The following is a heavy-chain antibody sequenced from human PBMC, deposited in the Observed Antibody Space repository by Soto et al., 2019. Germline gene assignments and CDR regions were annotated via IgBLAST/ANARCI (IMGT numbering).Heavy chain of an antibody. CDR3: AKGGIPPDCIDDR. V-gene: IGHV3-23*01. Sequence: EVQLLQSGGGSVQPGGSLRLSCAASGFSFSTYGMSWVRQAPGKGLEWVSSINAGGGTTYYADSVKGRFTISRDSSKNTLYLQMSSLRAEDTAVYYCAKGGIPPDCIDDRWGQGTLVTVSS. D-gene: IGHD2-15*01. CDR1: GFSFSTYG. CDR2: INAGGGTT. J-gene: IGHJ5*02.